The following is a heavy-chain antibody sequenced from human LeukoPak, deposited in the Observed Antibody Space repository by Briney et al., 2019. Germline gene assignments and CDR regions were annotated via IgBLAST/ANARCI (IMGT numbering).Heavy chain of an antibody. J-gene: IGHJ4*02. CDR2: IKQDGSEK. CDR1: GFTFSSYW. V-gene: IGHV3-7*01. D-gene: IGHD5-18*01. Sequence: GGSLRLSCAASGFTFSSYWMSWVRQAPGKGLEWVANIKQDGSEKYYVDSVKGRFTISRDNAKNSLYLQMNSLRAEDTAVYYCAKEFRELWSDYWGQGTLVTVSS. CDR3: AKEFRELWSDY.